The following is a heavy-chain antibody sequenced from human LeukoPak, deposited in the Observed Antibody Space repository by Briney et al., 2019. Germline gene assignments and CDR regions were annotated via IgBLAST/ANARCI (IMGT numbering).Heavy chain of an antibody. D-gene: IGHD1-7*01. CDR1: PFTSSGHW. J-gene: IGHJ6*02. CDR2: IKEDGSEK. V-gene: IGHV3-7*01. CDR3: ARNSFAELMLLGSAYGMDV. Sequence: GGSLRLSCAASPFTSSGHWVSWVRQAPGKGLEWVANIKEDGSEKYYLDSVKGRFTISRDNAKNSLHLQINSLRVEDTAVYYCARNSFAELMLLGSAYGMDVWGQGTTVTVSS.